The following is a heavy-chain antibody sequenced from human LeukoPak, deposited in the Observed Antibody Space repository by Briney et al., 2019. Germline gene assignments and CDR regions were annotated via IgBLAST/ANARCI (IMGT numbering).Heavy chain of an antibody. Sequence: GASVKVSCKASVYTFTSYQMNWVRQAPGQGLEWMGVIIPSGGSTSYAQKFQGRVTMSRDMSTSTVYMELSGLRSEDTGVYYCARVGGDGSGYYYSDYWGQGTLVTVSS. CDR3: ARVGGDGSGYYYSDY. CDR2: IIPSGGST. V-gene: IGHV1-46*01. J-gene: IGHJ4*02. D-gene: IGHD3-22*01. CDR1: VYTFTSYQ.